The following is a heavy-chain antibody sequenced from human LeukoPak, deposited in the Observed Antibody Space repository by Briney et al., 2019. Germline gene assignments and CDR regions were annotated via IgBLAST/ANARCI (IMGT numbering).Heavy chain of an antibody. CDR2: IFPSGGEI. CDR1: GFTFSTFA. CDR3: AKASAMIVVVSKHFDY. D-gene: IGHD3-22*01. Sequence: GGSLRLSCAASGFTFSTFAMIWVRQPPGKGLEWVSSIFPSGGEIHYADSVRGRFTISRDNSKSTLSLQMNSLRAEDTAIYYCAKASAMIVVVSKHFDYWGQGTLVTVSS. J-gene: IGHJ4*02. V-gene: IGHV3-23*01.